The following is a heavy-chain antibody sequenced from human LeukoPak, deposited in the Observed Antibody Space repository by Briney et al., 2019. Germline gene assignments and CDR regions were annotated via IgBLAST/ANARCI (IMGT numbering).Heavy chain of an antibody. CDR3: ARAEGGNYCSGGSCYPYLWWFDP. V-gene: IGHV4-59*08. CDR1: GGSISSYY. J-gene: IGHJ5*02. Sequence: PSETLSLTCTVSGGSISSYYWSWIRQPPGKGLEWIGYIYYSGSTNYNPSLKSRVTISVDTSKNQFSLKLSSVTAADTAVYYCARAEGGNYCSGGSCYPYLWWFDPWGQGTLVTVSS. D-gene: IGHD2-15*01. CDR2: IYYSGST.